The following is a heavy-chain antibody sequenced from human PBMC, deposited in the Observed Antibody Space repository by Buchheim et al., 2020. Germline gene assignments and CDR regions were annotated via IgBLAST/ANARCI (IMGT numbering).Heavy chain of an antibody. J-gene: IGHJ6*02. CDR1: GFTFSSYA. Sequence: EVQLLESGGGLVQPGGSLRLSCAASGFTFSSYAMSWVRQAPGKGLEWVSAISGSGGSTYYADSVKGRFTIPRDNSKNTLYLQMNSLRAEDTAVYYCAKGYYSSGYPYYYYGMDVWGQGTT. V-gene: IGHV3-23*01. CDR3: AKGYYSSGYPYYYYGMDV. CDR2: ISGSGGST. D-gene: IGHD3-22*01.